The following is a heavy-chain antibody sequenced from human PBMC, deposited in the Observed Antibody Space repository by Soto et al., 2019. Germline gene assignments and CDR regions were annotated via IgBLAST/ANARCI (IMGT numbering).Heavy chain of an antibody. CDR1: GFTFSNAW. Sequence: EVQLVESGGGLVKPGGSLRLSCAASGFTFSNAWMSWVRQAPGKGLEWVGRIKSKTDGGTTDYAAPVKGRFTISRDDSKNTLYLQMNSLQTEDTAVYYCTTDATYYYGSGSYDLDYWGQGTLVTLSS. D-gene: IGHD3-10*01. V-gene: IGHV3-15*01. CDR3: TTDATYYYGSGSYDLDY. CDR2: IKSKTDGGTT. J-gene: IGHJ4*02.